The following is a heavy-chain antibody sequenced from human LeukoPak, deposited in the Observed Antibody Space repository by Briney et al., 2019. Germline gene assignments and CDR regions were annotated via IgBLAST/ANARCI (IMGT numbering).Heavy chain of an antibody. Sequence: ASVNVSCKASGYTFTSYGISWVRQAPGQGLEWMGWISAYNGNTNYAQKLQGRVTMTRNTSISTAYMELSSLRSEDTAVYYCARGNKKGGMVRGYNLFGPLGQGTLVTVSS. CDR2: ISAYNGNT. D-gene: IGHD3-10*01. V-gene: IGHV1-18*01. J-gene: IGHJ5*02. CDR3: ARGNKKGGMVRGYNLFGP. CDR1: GYTFTSYG.